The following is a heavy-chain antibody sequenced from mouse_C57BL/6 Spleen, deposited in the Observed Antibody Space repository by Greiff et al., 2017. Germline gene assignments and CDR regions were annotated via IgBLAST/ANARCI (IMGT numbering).Heavy chain of an antibody. CDR2: IDPETGGP. Sequence: VQLQQSGAELVRPGASVTLSCQASGYTFTDYEMHWVKQTPVHGLEWIGAIDPETGGPAYNQKFKGKAILTADKSSSTAYMELRSLTSEDSAVYYCTRSGIGSSYGAMDYWGQGASVTVSS. J-gene: IGHJ4*01. CDR3: TRSGIGSSYGAMDY. CDR1: GYTFTDYE. V-gene: IGHV1-15*01. D-gene: IGHD1-1*01.